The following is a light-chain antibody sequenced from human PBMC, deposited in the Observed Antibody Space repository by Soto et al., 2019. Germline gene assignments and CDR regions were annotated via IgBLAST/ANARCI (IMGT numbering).Light chain of an antibody. Sequence: EIVMTQSPATLSVSPGERATLSCRASQSVRSKLARYQQKPGQAPRLLIYDASTRAAGIPARFSGSGSGTEFTLTISSLQSEDFALYYCQQYNSWPPITCGQGKRREIK. V-gene: IGKV3-15*01. J-gene: IGKJ5*01. CDR2: DAS. CDR3: QQYNSWPPIT. CDR1: QSVRSK.